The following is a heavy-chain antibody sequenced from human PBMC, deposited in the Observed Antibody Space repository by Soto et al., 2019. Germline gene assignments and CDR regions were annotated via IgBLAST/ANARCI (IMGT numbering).Heavy chain of an antibody. CDR3: ARTPENYDILTGYYPGVLNY. CDR2: ISGSGGST. J-gene: IGHJ4*02. V-gene: IGHV3-23*01. Sequence: GSLRLSCAASGFTFSSYAMSWVRQAPGKGLEWVSAISGSGGSTYYADSVKGRFTISRDNSKNTLYLQMNSLRAEDTAVYYCARTPENYDILTGYYPGVLNYWGQGTLVTVSS. CDR1: GFTFSSYA. D-gene: IGHD3-9*01.